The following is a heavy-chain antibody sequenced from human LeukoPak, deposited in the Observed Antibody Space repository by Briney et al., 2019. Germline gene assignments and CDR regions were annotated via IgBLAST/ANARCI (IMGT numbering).Heavy chain of an antibody. D-gene: IGHD3-22*01. Sequence: GGSLRLSCAASGFTFSTYSMHWVRQAPGKGLEWVAIISYDGSKKYYADSVKGRFTISRDNAKNSLYLQMNSLRAEDTAVYYCARATAYYYDDDAFDIWGQGTMVTVSS. J-gene: IGHJ3*02. CDR1: GFTFSTYS. CDR3: ARATAYYYDDDAFDI. V-gene: IGHV3-30*04. CDR2: ISYDGSKK.